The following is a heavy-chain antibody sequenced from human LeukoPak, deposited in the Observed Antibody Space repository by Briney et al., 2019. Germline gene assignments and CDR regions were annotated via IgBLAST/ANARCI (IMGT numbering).Heavy chain of an antibody. Sequence: ASVKVSCKASGYTFTGYYIHWVRQAPGQGLEWMGIINPSGGRTSYAQKFQGRVTMTRDTSTNTVYMELSSLRSEDTAVYYCARDGGGGDMIAFGGVIVWGQGTLVTVSS. CDR3: ARDGGGGDMIAFGGVIV. D-gene: IGHD3-16*02. CDR2: INPSGGRT. V-gene: IGHV1-46*01. J-gene: IGHJ4*02. CDR1: GYTFTGYY.